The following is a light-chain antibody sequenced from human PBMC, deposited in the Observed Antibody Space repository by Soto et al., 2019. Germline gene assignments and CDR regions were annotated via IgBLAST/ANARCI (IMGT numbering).Light chain of an antibody. CDR2: AAS. CDR1: QTVSNF. V-gene: IGKV1-39*01. CDR3: QQSYTAPLT. J-gene: IGKJ4*02. Sequence: DIQMTQSPSSLSASIGDRVTITCRASQTVSNFLNWYQQKPGKAPKVLVSAASTLQSGVPSRFSGSGSGTDFTLTISSLQPEDVATYYCQQSYTAPLTFGGGTKVEIK.